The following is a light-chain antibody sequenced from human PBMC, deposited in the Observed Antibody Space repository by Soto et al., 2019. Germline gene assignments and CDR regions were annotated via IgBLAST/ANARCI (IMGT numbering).Light chain of an antibody. CDR2: DNI. CDR3: TAWYDRLRGWM. V-gene: IGLV1-47*02. CDR1: SSNIGSNH. J-gene: IGLJ3*02. Sequence: QSVLTQPPSASGTPGQRVTIAWSGSSSNIGSNHVHWYQHLPGTAPKLLISDNIQRPSGVPDRFSGSRSGTSASLAISGLRSEDEADYYCTAWYDRLRGWMFGVGTKVTVL.